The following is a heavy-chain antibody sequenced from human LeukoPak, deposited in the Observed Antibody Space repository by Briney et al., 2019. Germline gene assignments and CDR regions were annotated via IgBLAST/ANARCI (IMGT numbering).Heavy chain of an antibody. V-gene: IGHV3-21*01. CDR2: ISSSSSYI. D-gene: IGHD2-15*01. Sequence: GGSLRLSCAASGFTFSSYSMNWVRQAPGKVLEWVSSISSSSSYIYYADSVKGRFTISRDNAKNSLYLQMNSLRAEDTAVYYCAREGYCSGGSCQQYYHYSYGMDVWGQGTTVTVSS. CDR3: AREGYCSGGSCQQYYHYSYGMDV. CDR1: GFTFSSYS. J-gene: IGHJ6*02.